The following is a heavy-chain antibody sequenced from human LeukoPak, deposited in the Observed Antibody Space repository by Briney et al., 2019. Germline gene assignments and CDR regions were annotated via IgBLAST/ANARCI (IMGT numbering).Heavy chain of an antibody. J-gene: IGHJ4*02. Sequence: SETLSLTCTVSGGSISSSSYYWGWIRQPPGKGLEWIGSIYYSGSTYYNPSLKSRVTISVDTSKNQFSLKLSSVTAADTAVYYCARRSIDYYGSGSYYRKLYYFDYWGQGTLVTVSS. V-gene: IGHV4-39*07. D-gene: IGHD3-10*01. CDR3: ARRSIDYYGSGSYYRKLYYFDY. CDR1: GGSISSSSYY. CDR2: IYYSGST.